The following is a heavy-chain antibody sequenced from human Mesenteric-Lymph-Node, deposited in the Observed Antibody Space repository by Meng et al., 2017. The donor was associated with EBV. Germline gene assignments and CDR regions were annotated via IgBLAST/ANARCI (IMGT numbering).Heavy chain of an antibody. CDR3: AREDDSSSWIGDYWYFDL. J-gene: IGHJ2*01. D-gene: IGHD6-13*01. CDR1: AYPLTSYG. CDR2: INTNTGNP. Sequence: QAQVVQTGSGFKKPGALVKVSCKASAYPLTSYGMNWGRQAPGQGLEWMGWINTNTGNPTYAQGFTGRFVFSLDTSVSTAYLQISSLKAEDTAVYYCAREDDSSSWIGDYWYFDLWGRGTLVTVSS. V-gene: IGHV7-4-1*02.